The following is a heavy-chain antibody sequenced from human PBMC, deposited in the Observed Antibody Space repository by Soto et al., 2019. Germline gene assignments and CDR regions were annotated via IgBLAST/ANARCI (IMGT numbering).Heavy chain of an antibody. CDR1: GVSISSGGYY. V-gene: IGHV4-31*03. D-gene: IGHD6-13*01. CDR2: IYYSGST. Sequence: SETLSLTCTVSGVSISSGGYYWSWIRQHPGKGLEWIGYIYYSGSTYYNPSLKSRVTISVDTSKNQFSLKLSSVTAADTAVYYCARDGPRIATDNWFDPWGQGTLVTVS. CDR3: ARDGPRIATDNWFDP. J-gene: IGHJ5*02.